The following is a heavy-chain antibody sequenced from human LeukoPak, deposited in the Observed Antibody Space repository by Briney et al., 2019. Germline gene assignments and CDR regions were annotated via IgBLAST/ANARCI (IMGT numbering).Heavy chain of an antibody. CDR3: AKDTGRDFDY. CDR1: GFTFSSYG. CDR2: IRYDGSNE. J-gene: IGHJ4*02. D-gene: IGHD2-8*02. Sequence: SGGSLRLSCAASGFTFSSYGMHWVRQAPGKGLEWVAFIRYDGSNEYYADFVKGRFTISRDNSKNTLDLQMNSLRAEDTAVYYCAKDTGRDFDYRGQGTLVTVSS. V-gene: IGHV3-30*02.